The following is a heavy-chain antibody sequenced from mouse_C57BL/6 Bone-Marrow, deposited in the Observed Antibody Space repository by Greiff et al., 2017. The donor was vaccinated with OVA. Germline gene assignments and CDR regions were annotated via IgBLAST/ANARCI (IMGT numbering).Heavy chain of an antibody. Sequence: VKLQQPGAELVKPGASVKMSCKASGYTFTSYWITWVKQRPGQGLEWIGDIYPGSGSTNYNEKFQSKATLTVDTSSRTAYMQLSSLTAEDSAVYYCAGSGVDSNHTPYAMDYWGQGTSVTVSS. CDR1: GYTFTSYW. CDR3: AGSGVDSNHTPYAMDY. D-gene: IGHD2-5*01. J-gene: IGHJ4*01. CDR2: IYPGSGST. V-gene: IGHV1-55*01.